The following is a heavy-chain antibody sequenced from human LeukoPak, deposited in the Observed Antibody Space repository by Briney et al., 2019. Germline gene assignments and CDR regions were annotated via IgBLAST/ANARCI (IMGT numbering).Heavy chain of an antibody. D-gene: IGHD2-2*01. V-gene: IGHV3-7*01. J-gene: IGHJ3*02. CDR2: IKQDESEK. Sequence: GGSLRLSGAASGFTFSSYWMSWFGQAPGRGLEWVANIKQDESEKYYADSVKGRFTISRDNSKNTLYLQMNSLRAEDTAVYYCASAVRNDAFDIWGQGTMVTVSS. CDR1: GFTFSSYW. CDR3: ASAVRNDAFDI.